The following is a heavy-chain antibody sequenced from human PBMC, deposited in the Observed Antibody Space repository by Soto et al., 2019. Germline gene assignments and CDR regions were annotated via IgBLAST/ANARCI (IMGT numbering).Heavy chain of an antibody. D-gene: IGHD5-18*01. J-gene: IGHJ6*02. CDR3: TRGRYSSGYVDYYYYGLDV. V-gene: IGHV4-34*01. CDR2: INHSGST. Sequence: SETLSLTCAVYGVYGGSFNDYYWNWIRQPPGKGLEWIGEINHSGSTNYNPSLKSRVTISVDTSRNQFSLKLSSVTAADTAMYYCTRGRYSSGYVDYYYYGLDVWGPGTTVTVSS. CDR1: GGSFNDYY.